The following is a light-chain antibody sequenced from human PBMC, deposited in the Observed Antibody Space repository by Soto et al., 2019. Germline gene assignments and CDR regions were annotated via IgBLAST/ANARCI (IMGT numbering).Light chain of an antibody. CDR1: SSNIGAGYD. J-gene: IGLJ1*01. CDR3: QSYDSSLSGYV. Sequence: QSVLTQPPSVSGAPGQRVTISCTGSSSNIGAGYDVHWYQQLPGTAPKLLIYGNSNRPSGDPDRFSGSKSGTSASLAITGFHAEDEADSYCQSYDSSLSGYVFGTGTKVTVL. V-gene: IGLV1-40*01. CDR2: GNS.